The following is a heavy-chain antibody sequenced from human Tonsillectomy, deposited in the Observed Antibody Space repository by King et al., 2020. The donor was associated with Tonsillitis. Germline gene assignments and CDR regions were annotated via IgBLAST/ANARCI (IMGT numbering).Heavy chain of an antibody. D-gene: IGHD6-13*01. Sequence: VQLVESGAEVKKPGESLRISCKGSGYSFTSYWISWVRQMPGKGLEWMGRIDLDDSYTNYSPSFQGHATISTDKSITTAYLQWTSLKASDTAMYYCARHKEGYSPPGGYWGQGTLVTVSS. V-gene: IGHV5-10-1*03. CDR1: GYSFTSYW. CDR2: IDLDDSYT. CDR3: ARHKEGYSPPGGY. J-gene: IGHJ4*02.